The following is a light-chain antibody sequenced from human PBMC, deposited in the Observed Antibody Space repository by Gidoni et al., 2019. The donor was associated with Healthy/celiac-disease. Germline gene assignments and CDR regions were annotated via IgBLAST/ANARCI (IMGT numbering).Light chain of an antibody. CDR3: QQSYSTPPEYT. CDR2: AAS. CDR1: QSISSY. V-gene: IGKV1-39*01. Sequence: DIQMTQSPSSLSASVGDRVTITCRASQSISSYLHWYQQKPGKAPKLLIDAASSLQSGVPSRFSGSGSVTDFNLTISSLQPEDFATYDCQQSYSTPPEYTFGQGTKLEIK. J-gene: IGKJ2*01.